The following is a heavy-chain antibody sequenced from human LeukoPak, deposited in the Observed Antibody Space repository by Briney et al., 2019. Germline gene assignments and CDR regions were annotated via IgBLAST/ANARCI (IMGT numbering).Heavy chain of an antibody. CDR1: GFTLNTYT. Sequence: GGSLRLSCAAFGFTLNTYTMNWVRQAPGKGLEWVSSISSSSSFISYAGSVKGRFTISRDNARNSLYLQMNSLRAKDTAVYYCARVDFAPRALDYWGQGTLVTVSS. CDR2: ISSSSSFI. V-gene: IGHV3-21*01. J-gene: IGHJ4*02. CDR3: ARVDFAPRALDY.